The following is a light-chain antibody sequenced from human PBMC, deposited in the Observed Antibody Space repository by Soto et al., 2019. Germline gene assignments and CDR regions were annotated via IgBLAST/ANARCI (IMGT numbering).Light chain of an antibody. CDR2: EVN. CDR3: CPYAGSISRV. J-gene: IGLJ1*01. CDR1: SSDVGGYTY. Sequence: QAVLTHSPSASGSPGQSVAISCTGTSSDVGGYTYVSWYQQHPGTAPKLMIYEVNKRPSGVPDRFSGAKSGNTAPLTISGLQAEDAADYYCCPYAGSISRVFGTGTKVTVL. V-gene: IGLV2-8*01.